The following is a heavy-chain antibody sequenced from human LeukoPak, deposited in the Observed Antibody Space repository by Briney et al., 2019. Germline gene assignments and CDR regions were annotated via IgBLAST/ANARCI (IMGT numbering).Heavy chain of an antibody. V-gene: IGHV1-2*04. CDR2: INPNSGGT. J-gene: IGHJ4*02. D-gene: IGHD2-15*01. CDR3: ARSRGCSGGSCFYYFDY. CDR1: GYTFTGYY. Sequence: GASVKVSRKASGYTFTGYYMHWVRQAPGQGLEWMGWINPNSGGTNYAQKFQGWVTMTRDTSISTAYMELSRLRSDDTAVYYCARSRGCSGGSCFYYFDYWGQGTLVTVSS.